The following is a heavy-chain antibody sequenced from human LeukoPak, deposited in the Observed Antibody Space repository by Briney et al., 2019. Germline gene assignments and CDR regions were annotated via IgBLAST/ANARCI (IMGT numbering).Heavy chain of an antibody. CDR3: ARDHPSSD. Sequence: GGSLRLSCAASGFTVSSNYMSWVRQAPGKGLEWVSVIYSDGRTYYADSVKGRFTISRDNSKNTLYLETNSLRAEDTAVYYCARDHPSSDWGQGTLVTVSS. V-gene: IGHV3-53*01. CDR1: GFTVSSNY. CDR2: IYSDGRT. J-gene: IGHJ4*02. D-gene: IGHD6-25*01.